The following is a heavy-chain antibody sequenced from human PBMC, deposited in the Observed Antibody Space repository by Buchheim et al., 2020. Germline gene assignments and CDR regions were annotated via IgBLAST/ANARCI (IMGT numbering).Heavy chain of an antibody. CDR3: ARRIGVTQGYNWFDP. V-gene: IGHV4-61*02. J-gene: IGHJ5*02. CDR1: GGSISSGSYY. CDR2: IYTSGST. Sequence: QVQLQESGPGLVKPSQTLSLTCTVSGGSISSGSYYWSWIRQPAGKGLEWIGRIYTSGSTNYNPSLKSRVTISVDTSKNQFSLKLSSVTAADTAVYYCARRIGVTQGYNWFDPWGQGTL. D-gene: IGHD3-16*01.